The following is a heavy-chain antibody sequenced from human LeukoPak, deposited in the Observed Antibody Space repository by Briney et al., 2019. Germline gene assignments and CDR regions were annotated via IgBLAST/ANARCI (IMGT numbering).Heavy chain of an antibody. J-gene: IGHJ4*02. CDR3: GRGTGEGYSYGRYYFDY. D-gene: IGHD5-18*01. Sequence: ASVKVSCKASGYTFTSYGISWVRQAPGQGLEWMGWISAYNGNTNYAQKLQGRVTMTTDTSTSTAYMELRSLRSDDTAVHYCGRGTGEGYSYGRYYFDYWGQGTLVTVSS. CDR2: ISAYNGNT. V-gene: IGHV1-18*01. CDR1: GYTFTSYG.